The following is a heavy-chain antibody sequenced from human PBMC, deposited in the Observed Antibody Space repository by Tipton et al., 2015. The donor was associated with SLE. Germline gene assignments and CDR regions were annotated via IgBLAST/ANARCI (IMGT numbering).Heavy chain of an antibody. CDR1: GYTFTGYY. J-gene: IGHJ4*02. Sequence: QSGAEVKKPGASVKVSCKASGYTFTGYYMHWVRQAPGQGLEWMGWINPNSGGTNYAQKFQGRVTMTRDTSISTAYMELSRLRSEDTAVYYCARKGLFDFWSGYCDYWGQGTLVTVSS. CDR2: INPNSGGT. V-gene: IGHV1-2*02. CDR3: ARKGLFDFWSGYCDY. D-gene: IGHD3-3*01.